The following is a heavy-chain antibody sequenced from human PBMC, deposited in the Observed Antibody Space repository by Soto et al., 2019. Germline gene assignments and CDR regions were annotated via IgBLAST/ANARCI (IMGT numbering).Heavy chain of an antibody. Sequence: PSETLSLTCTFSGFSISSSSYYLGWIRQPPGKGLEWIGSIYYSGSTYYNPSLKSRVTISVDTSKNQFSLKLSSVTAADTAVYYCARHRMVRGRNWFDPWGQGTLVTVSS. CDR3: ARHRMVRGRNWFDP. J-gene: IGHJ5*02. CDR1: GFSISSSSYY. D-gene: IGHD3-10*01. CDR2: IYYSGST. V-gene: IGHV4-39*01.